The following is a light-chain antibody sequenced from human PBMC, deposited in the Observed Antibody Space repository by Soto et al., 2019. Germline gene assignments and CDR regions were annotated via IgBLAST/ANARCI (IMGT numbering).Light chain of an antibody. CDR3: AAWDDSLNALV. V-gene: IGLV1-44*01. CDR1: SSNIGSNA. Sequence: QLVLTQPPSASGTPGQRVTISCSGASSNIGSNAVNWYQQLPGTVPQLLIYTNNERPSGVPDRFSGSKSGTSASLAITGLQSEDEADYHCAAWDDSLNALVFGGGTKLTVL. CDR2: TNN. J-gene: IGLJ3*02.